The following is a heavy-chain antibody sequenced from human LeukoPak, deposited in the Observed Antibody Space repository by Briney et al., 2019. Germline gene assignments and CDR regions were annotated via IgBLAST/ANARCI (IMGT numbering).Heavy chain of an antibody. V-gene: IGHV4-31*03. CDR3: ARDFKVTGYYGMDV. J-gene: IGHJ6*02. CDR1: GGSISSGGYY. Sequence: SETLSLTCTVSGGSISSGGYYWSWIRQHPGKGLEWIGYIYYSGSTYYNPSLKSRVTISVDTSKNQFSLKLSSVTAADTAVYYCARDFKVTGYYGMDVWGQGTTVTVSS. D-gene: IGHD1-14*01. CDR2: IYYSGST.